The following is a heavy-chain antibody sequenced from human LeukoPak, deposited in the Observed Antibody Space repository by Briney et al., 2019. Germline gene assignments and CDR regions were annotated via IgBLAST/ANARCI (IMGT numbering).Heavy chain of an antibody. CDR1: GYTLTELS. CDR3: ARGETTQTVYWYFDL. J-gene: IGHJ2*01. D-gene: IGHD4-17*01. CDR2: FDPEDGET. V-gene: IGHV1-24*01. Sequence: ASVKVSCKASGYTLTELSMHWVRQAPGKGLEWMGGFDPEDGETIYAQKFQGRVTMTRDTSTSTVYMELSSLRSEDTAVYYCARGETTQTVYWYFDLWGRGTLVTVSS.